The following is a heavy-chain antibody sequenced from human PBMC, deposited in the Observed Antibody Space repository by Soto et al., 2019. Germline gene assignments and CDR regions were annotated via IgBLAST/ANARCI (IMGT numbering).Heavy chain of an antibody. V-gene: IGHV4-34*01. J-gene: IGHJ4*02. D-gene: IGHD3-9*01. CDR1: GGSFSAYY. CDR3: ARRRYYLSTGNFHAPFDY. CDR2: IHHSGDT. Sequence: SETLSLTCAVYGGSFSAYYWSWIRQPPGKGLEWIGEIHHSGDTNYIPSLKSRVSISVDTAKNQFSLRLSSVTAADTAVYYCARRRYYLSTGNFHAPFDYWGQGALVNVAS.